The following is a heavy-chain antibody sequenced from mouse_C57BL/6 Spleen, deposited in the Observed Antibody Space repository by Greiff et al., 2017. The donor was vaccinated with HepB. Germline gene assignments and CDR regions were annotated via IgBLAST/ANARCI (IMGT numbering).Heavy chain of an antibody. J-gene: IGHJ2*01. V-gene: IGHV1-7*01. CDR3: ARGGYGSSFDY. Sequence: QVQLQQSGAELAKPGASVKLSCKASGYTFTSYWMHWVKQRPGQGLEWIGYINPSSGYTKYNQKFKDKATLTADKSPSTAYMQLSSLTYEDSAVYYCARGGYGSSFDYWGQGTTLTVSS. D-gene: IGHD1-1*01. CDR2: INPSSGYT. CDR1: GYTFTSYW.